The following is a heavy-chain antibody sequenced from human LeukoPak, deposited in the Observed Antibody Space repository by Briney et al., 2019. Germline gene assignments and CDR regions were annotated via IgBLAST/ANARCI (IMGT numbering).Heavy chain of an antibody. CDR2: IWYDGSNK. Sequence: GESLKISCAASGFTFSSYGMHWVRQAPGKGLEWVAVIWYDGSNKYYADSVKGRFTISRDNSKNTLYLQMNSLRAEDTAVYYCARDDGGYGVDYWGQGTLVTVSS. D-gene: IGHD5-18*01. V-gene: IGHV3-33*01. CDR3: ARDDGGYGVDY. J-gene: IGHJ4*02. CDR1: GFTFSSYG.